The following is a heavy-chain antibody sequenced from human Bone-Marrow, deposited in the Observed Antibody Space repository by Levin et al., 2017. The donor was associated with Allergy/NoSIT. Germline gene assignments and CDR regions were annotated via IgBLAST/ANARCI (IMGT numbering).Heavy chain of an antibody. V-gene: IGHV4-34*01. CDR1: GGSFSGYY. J-gene: IGHJ4*02. D-gene: IGHD5-12*01. Sequence: NPSETLSLTCAVYGGSFSGYYWSWIRQPPGKGLEWIGEINHSGSTNYNPSLKSRVTISVDASKNQFSLKLSSVTAADTAVYYCARGGIVATIEGKCYYFDYWGQGTLVTVSS. CDR2: INHSGST. CDR3: ARGGIVATIEGKCYYFDY.